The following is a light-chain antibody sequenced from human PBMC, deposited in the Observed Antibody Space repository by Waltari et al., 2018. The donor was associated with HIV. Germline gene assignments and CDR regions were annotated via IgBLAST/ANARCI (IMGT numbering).Light chain of an antibody. CDR1: SMCVCSCYL. CDR2: EVS. CDR3: CSYAGSSTFVV. Sequence: QSALTQPASVSRSPGQSITIFCTGPSMCVCSCYLVYWYKQHPGKAHKLMIYEVSKRPSGVSNRFSGSKSGNTASLTISGLQAEDEADYYCCSYAGSSTFVVFGGGTKLTVL. J-gene: IGLJ2*01. V-gene: IGLV2-23*02.